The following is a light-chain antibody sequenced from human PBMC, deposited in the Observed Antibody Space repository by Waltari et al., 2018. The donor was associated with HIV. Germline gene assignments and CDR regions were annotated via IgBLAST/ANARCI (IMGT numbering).Light chain of an antibody. V-gene: IGLV1-44*01. CDR3: AAWDDSLNGVI. Sequence: SVLTQPPSASGTPGQRVPIPCSGSSSNIGSNRVNWYQTLPGTAPRLPIYTNNQRPSGVPDRFSGSKSGSSASLASSGLQSEDEADYYCAAWDDSLNGVIFGGGTKLTVL. J-gene: IGLJ2*01. CDR2: TNN. CDR1: SSNIGSNR.